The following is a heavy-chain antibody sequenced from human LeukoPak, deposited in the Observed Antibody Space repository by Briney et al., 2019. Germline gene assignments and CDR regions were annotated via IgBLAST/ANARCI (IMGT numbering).Heavy chain of an antibody. Sequence: SETLSLTCTVSGGSISSGGYYWSWIRQPPGKGLEWIGEINHSGSTNYNPSLKSRVTISVDTSKNQFSLKLSSVTAADTAVYYCAFSLWFGELSHGNWFDPWGQGTLVTVSS. V-gene: IGHV4-39*07. CDR2: INHSGST. J-gene: IGHJ5*02. D-gene: IGHD3-10*01. CDR1: GGSISSGGYY. CDR3: AFSLWFGELSHGNWFDP.